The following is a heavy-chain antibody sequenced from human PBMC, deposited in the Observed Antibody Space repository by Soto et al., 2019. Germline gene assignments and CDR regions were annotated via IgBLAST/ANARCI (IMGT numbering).Heavy chain of an antibody. D-gene: IGHD6-25*01. J-gene: IGHJ3*01. V-gene: IGHV6-1*01. CDR1: GDSLFSNNVA. Sequence: SQTLSLTCAVSGDSLFSNNVAWNWIRQSPSRGLEWLGRTYYVSKWYNDYSISVKSRITVNTDTSKNQFSLQLNSVTPEDTAVYYCVRGQHSGFDVWGQGTMVTRLL. CDR3: VRGQHSGFDV. CDR2: TYYVSKWYN.